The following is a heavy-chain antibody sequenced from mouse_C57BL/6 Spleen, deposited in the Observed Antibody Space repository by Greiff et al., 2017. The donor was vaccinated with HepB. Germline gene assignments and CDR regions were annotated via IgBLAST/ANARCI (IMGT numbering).Heavy chain of an antibody. CDR3: ARGYYYGSSHWYFDV. CDR2: IDPSDSYT. CDR1: GYTFTSYW. D-gene: IGHD1-1*01. V-gene: IGHV1-50*01. Sequence: QVQLQQSGAELVKPGASVKLSCKASGYTFTSYWMQWVKQRPGQGLEWIGEIDPSDSYTNYNQKFKGKATLTVDTSSSTAYMQLSSLTSEDSAVYYCARGYYYGSSHWYFDVWGTGTTVTVSS. J-gene: IGHJ1*03.